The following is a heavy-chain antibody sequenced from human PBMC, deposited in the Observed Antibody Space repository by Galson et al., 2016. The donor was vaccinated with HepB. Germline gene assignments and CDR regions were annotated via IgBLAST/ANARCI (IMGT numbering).Heavy chain of an antibody. CDR1: GLNFSNYG. CDR3: AIVDFVTDGAFAI. V-gene: IGHV3-30*03. D-gene: IGHD3-9*01. J-gene: IGHJ3*02. Sequence: LRLSCAVSGLNFSNYGMHWVRQAPGKGLEWVALISKDGSHKFYEDSVKGRFTISRDDSKNTVSLQIDSLRTEDTALFYCAIVDFVTDGAFAIWGQGAMVIVSS. CDR2: ISKDGSHK.